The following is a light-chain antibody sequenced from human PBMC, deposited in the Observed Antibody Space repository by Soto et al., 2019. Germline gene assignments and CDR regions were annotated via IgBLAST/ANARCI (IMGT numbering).Light chain of an antibody. CDR3: QQYNKWPRT. CDR2: DAS. J-gene: IGKJ2*01. V-gene: IGKV3-15*01. CDR1: QTVNSN. Sequence: EIVMTQSPATLSVSPGERATLSCRASQTVNSNFAWYQQKPGQAPRLLIYDASTRATGIPARFSGSGSGTEFTLTISSLQSEDFAVYYCQQYNKWPRTFGQGTKLEIK.